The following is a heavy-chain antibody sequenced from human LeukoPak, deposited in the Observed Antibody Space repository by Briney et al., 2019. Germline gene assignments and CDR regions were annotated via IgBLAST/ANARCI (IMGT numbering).Heavy chain of an antibody. Sequence: GKIIPIYGRANYGQKFQGRVTITADELTTTSYMELSSLTAEDMAVYYCAAGGAYEFRDDYWGQGTLVTVSS. CDR3: AAGGAYEFRDDY. CDR2: IIPIYGRA. J-gene: IGHJ4*02. D-gene: IGHD3-3*01. V-gene: IGHV1-69*15.